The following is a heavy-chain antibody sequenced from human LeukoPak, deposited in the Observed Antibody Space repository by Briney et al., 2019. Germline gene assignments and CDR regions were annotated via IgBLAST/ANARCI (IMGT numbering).Heavy chain of an antibody. V-gene: IGHV3-7*03. J-gene: IGHJ4*02. CDR2: IKQDETEK. CDR1: GFTFSNFW. Sequence: PGGSLRLSCTASGFTFSNFWMGWVRQAPGKGLEWVANIKQDETEKFYLGSVKGRFTISRDNAKNSLYLQMNSLRVEDTAIYYCAKAIDSSGYNFERGADYWGQGTLVTVSS. D-gene: IGHD3-22*01. CDR3: AKAIDSSGYNFERGADY.